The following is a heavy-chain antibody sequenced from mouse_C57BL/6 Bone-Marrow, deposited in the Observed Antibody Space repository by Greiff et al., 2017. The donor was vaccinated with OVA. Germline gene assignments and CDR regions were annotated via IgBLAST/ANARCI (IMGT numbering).Heavy chain of an antibody. J-gene: IGHJ1*03. V-gene: IGHV1-61*01. CDR3: ASLTTVRYFDV. Sequence: QVQLQQPGAELVRPGSSVKLSCKASGYTFTSYWMDWVKQRPGQGLEWIGNIYPSDSETHYNQKFKDKATLTVDKSSSTAYMQLSRLTSGDSAVFYCASLTTVRYFDVWGTGTTVTVSS. CDR2: IYPSDSET. D-gene: IGHD1-1*01. CDR1: GYTFTSYW.